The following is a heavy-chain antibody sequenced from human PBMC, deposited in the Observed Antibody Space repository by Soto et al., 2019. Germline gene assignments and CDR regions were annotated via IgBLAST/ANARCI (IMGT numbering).Heavy chain of an antibody. V-gene: IGHV1-69*06. CDR3: AREELPRLDAFDI. CDR2: IIPIFGTA. CDR1: GGTFSIYA. D-gene: IGHD1-26*01. J-gene: IGHJ3*02. Sequence: SVKVSCKASGGTFSIYAISGVLQSPGQGLEWMGGIIPIFGTANYAQKFQGRVTITADKSTSTAYMELSSLRSEDTAVYYCAREELPRLDAFDIWGQGTMVTVSS.